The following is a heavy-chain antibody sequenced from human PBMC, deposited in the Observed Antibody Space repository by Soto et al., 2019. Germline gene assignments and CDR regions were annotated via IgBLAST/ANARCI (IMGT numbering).Heavy chain of an antibody. CDR2: ISGSGGST. V-gene: IGHV3-23*01. D-gene: IGHD3-10*01. Sequence: HHGGSLRLSCAASVFTFSSYAMSWVRQAPGKGLEWVSAISGSGGSTYYADSVKGRFTISRDNSKNTLYLQMNSLRAEDTAVYYCAKDRRWFGESTSWDYWGQGTLVTVSS. CDR3: AKDRRWFGESTSWDY. J-gene: IGHJ4*02. CDR1: VFTFSSYA.